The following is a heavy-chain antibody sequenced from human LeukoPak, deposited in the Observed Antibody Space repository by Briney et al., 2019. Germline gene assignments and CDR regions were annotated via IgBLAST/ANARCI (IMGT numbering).Heavy chain of an antibody. CDR2: INPNSGGT. CDR3: ARVRDGYASFDY. J-gene: IGHJ4*02. CDR1: GYTFTGYY. Sequence: ASVKVSCKASGYTFTGYYRHWVRQAPGQGLEWMGWINPNSGGTNYAQKFQGRVTMTRDTSISTAYMELSRLRSDDTAVYYCARVRDGYASFDYWGQGTLVTVSS. V-gene: IGHV1-2*02. D-gene: IGHD5-24*01.